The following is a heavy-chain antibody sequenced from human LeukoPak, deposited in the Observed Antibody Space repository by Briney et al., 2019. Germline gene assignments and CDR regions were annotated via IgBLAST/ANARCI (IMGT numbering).Heavy chain of an antibody. Sequence: GGSLRLSCAASGFTFSSYSMNWVRQAPGKGLEWVSSISSSSSYIYYADSVKGRFTISRDNAKDSLYLQMNSLRAEDTAVYYCARDMVRGARGYHYYMDVWGKGTTVTISS. CDR3: ARDMVRGARGYHYYMDV. CDR1: GFTFSSYS. D-gene: IGHD3-10*01. V-gene: IGHV3-21*01. J-gene: IGHJ6*03. CDR2: ISSSSSYI.